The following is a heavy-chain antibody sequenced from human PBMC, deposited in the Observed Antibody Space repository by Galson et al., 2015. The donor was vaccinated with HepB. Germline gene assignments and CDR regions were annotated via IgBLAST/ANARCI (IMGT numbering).Heavy chain of an antibody. Sequence: SLRLSCAASGFTFSSSDMNWVRQAPGKGLEWVAYISGSSTDMYYADSVKGRFTISRDNAKNSLYLQMNSLGAGDTAVYYCARGRAGGQVAGLHFDYWGPGTLVTVSS. J-gene: IGHJ4*02. CDR3: ARGRAGGQVAGLHFDY. CDR1: GFTFSSSD. D-gene: IGHD6-19*01. V-gene: IGHV3-21*05. CDR2: ISGSSTDM.